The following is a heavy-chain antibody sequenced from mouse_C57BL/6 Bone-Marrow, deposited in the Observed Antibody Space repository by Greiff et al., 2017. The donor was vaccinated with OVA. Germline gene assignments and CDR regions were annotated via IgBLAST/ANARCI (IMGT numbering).Heavy chain of an antibody. J-gene: IGHJ4*01. CDR2: INPYNGGT. CDR1: GYTFTDYY. CDR3: ARGGSSGFYAMDD. V-gene: IGHV1-19*01. Sequence: EVQLQQSGPVLVKPGASVKMSCKASGYTFTDYYMNWVKQSHGKSLEWIGVINPYNGGTSYNQKFKGKATLTVDKSSSTAYMELNSLTSEDSAVYYGARGGSSGFYAMDDWGQGTSVTVSS. D-gene: IGHD3-2*02.